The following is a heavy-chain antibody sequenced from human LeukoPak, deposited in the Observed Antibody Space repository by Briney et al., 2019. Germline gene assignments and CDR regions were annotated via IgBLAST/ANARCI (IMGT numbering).Heavy chain of an antibody. D-gene: IGHD3-9*01. CDR3: ARDWVRRYFD. V-gene: IGHV1-2*02. J-gene: IGHJ4*02. CDR1: GYTFTGYY. CDR2: INPNSGDT. Sequence: APVNVSCKASGYTFTGYYMHWVRQAPGQGLEWMGWINPNSGDTNYAQKFQGRVTMTRDTSISTAYMELSSLRSDDTAVYYCARDWVRRYFDWGQGTLVTVSS.